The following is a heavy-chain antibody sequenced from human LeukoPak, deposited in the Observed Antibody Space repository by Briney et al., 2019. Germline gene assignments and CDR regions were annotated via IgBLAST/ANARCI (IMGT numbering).Heavy chain of an antibody. V-gene: IGHV3-7*01. CDR3: ARVGSYDFWSGYFTGPHDAFDI. Sequence: PGGSLRLSCAASGFTFSSYWMSWVRQAPGKGLEWVANIKQDGSEKYYVDSVKGRFTISRDNAKNSLYLQMNSLRAEDTAVYYCARVGSYDFWSGYFTGPHDAFDIWGQGTMVTVSS. J-gene: IGHJ3*02. CDR2: IKQDGSEK. CDR1: GFTFSSYW. D-gene: IGHD3-3*01.